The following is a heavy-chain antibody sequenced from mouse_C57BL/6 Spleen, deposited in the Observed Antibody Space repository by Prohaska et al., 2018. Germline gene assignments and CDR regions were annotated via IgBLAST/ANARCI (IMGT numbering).Heavy chain of an antibody. V-gene: IGHV4-1*01. J-gene: IGHJ1*03. D-gene: IGHD4-1*01. CDR3: ASPNWDWYFDV. Sequence: EVKLLQSGGGLVQPGGSLKLSCAASGIDFSRYWMSWVRRAPGKGLEWIGEINPDSSTINYAPSLKDKFIISIDNAKNTLYLQMSKVRSEDTALYYCASPNWDWYFDVWGTGTTVTVSS. CDR1: GIDFSRYW. CDR2: INPDSSTI.